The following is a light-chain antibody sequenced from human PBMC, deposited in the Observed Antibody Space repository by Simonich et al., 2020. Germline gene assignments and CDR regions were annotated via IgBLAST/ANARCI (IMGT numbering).Light chain of an antibody. CDR2: EGS. J-gene: IGLJ3*02. CDR1: SSDVGSYNL. CDR3: CSYAGSSTWV. V-gene: IGLV2-23*01. Sequence: QSALNQPAPVSGSPGQSITISCTGTSSDVGSYNLFSWYQQHPGKAPKIMIYEGSKRPSGVSNRFSGSKSGNTASLTISGLQAEDEADYYCCSYAGSSTWVFGGGTKLTVL.